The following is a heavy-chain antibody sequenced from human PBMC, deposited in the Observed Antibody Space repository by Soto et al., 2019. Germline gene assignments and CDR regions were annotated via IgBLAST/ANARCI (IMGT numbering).Heavy chain of an antibody. Sequence: ASVKVSCKASGYTFTSYAMHWVRQAPGQRLEWMGWINAGNGNTKYSQKFQGRVTITRDTSTSTVYMELSSLRSEDTAVYYCARGTGTYYDFWSGYTSHYYYYGMDVWGQGTTVTVSS. J-gene: IGHJ6*02. CDR1: GYTFTSYA. V-gene: IGHV1-3*01. CDR3: ARGTGTYYDFWSGYTSHYYYYGMDV. D-gene: IGHD3-3*01. CDR2: INAGNGNT.